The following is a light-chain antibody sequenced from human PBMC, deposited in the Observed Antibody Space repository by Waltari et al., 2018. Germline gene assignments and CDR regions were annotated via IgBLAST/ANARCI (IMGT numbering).Light chain of an antibody. CDR2: DFS. V-gene: IGLV2-14*03. CDR1: SRDVGAYTY. J-gene: IGLJ1*01. CDR3: ASYTSRNTLV. Sequence: QSALTQPASVSGSPGQSITISCTGTSRDVGAYTYISWYQQHPGKVPKVMIFDFSKRPSGVSNRFSGSKSGNTASLTISGLQAEDEADYYCASYTSRNTLVFGSGTKVTIL.